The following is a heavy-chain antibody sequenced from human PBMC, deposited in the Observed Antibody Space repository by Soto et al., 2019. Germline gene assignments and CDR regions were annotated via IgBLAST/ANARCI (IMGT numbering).Heavy chain of an antibody. V-gene: IGHV1-69*01. CDR3: ARAWPRGTMIVNDSDNYGMDV. CDR2: IIPLFDEA. CDR1: GGNFSKSA. D-gene: IGHD3-22*01. J-gene: IGHJ6*02. Sequence: QVQLVQSGAKVKKPGSSVKVSCTASGGNFSKSALSWVRQAPGQGLEWVGGIIPLFDEADYAPRFQGRVTITADESTTTAYMELSSLRSDDTAIYYCARAWPRGTMIVNDSDNYGMDVWGQGTTVTVSS.